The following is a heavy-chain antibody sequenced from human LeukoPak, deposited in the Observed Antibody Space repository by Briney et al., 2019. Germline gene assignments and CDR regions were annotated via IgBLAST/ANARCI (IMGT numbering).Heavy chain of an antibody. CDR2: IYYSGST. J-gene: IGHJ4*02. V-gene: IGHV4-59*01. CDR1: GVSISSYY. CDR3: ARGEMATIEN. Sequence: SETLSLTCTVSGVSISSYYWSWLRQPPGKGLEWIGYIYYSGSTNYNPSLKSRVTISVDTSKNQFSLKLSSVTAADTAVYYCARGEMATIENWGQGTLVTVST. D-gene: IGHD5-24*01.